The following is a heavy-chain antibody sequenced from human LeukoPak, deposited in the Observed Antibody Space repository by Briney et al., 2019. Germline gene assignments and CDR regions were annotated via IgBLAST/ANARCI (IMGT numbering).Heavy chain of an antibody. CDR2: IDGDGSST. D-gene: IGHD5-18*01. J-gene: IGHJ4*02. CDR3: ARDLAYSSDY. V-gene: IGHV3-74*01. CDR1: GFTFSNYW. Sequence: GGSLRLSCAASGFTFSNYWMHWARQAPGKGLVWVSRIDGDGSSTTYADSVKGRFTISRDNAKNTLFLQMNNLRAEDTAVYYCARDLAYSSDYWGQGTLVTVSS.